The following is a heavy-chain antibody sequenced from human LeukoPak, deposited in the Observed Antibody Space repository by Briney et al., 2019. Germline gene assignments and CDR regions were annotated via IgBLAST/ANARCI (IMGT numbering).Heavy chain of an antibody. Sequence: GGSLRLSCAASGFTFSTYGMNWVRQAPGKGLEWVSYISGSSSAIYYTDSVKGRFTISRDNAEKSVYLQMNGLRAEDTAVYYCATYSGYDRIFDHWGQGALVTVSS. J-gene: IGHJ4*02. CDR3: ATYSGYDRIFDH. V-gene: IGHV3-48*01. D-gene: IGHD5-12*01. CDR1: GFTFSTYG. CDR2: ISGSSSAI.